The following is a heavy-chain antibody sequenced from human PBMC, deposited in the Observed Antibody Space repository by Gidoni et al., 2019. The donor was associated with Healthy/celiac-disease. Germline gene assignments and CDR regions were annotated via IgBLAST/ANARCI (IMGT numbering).Heavy chain of an antibody. J-gene: IGHJ5*02. D-gene: IGHD6-13*01. CDR3: AREPGYSSSSSNWFDP. CDR1: GRSSSSRNW. CDR2: IYHSGGT. Sequence: VQLQESGPGLVKPSGTLSLTSAVSGRSSSSRNWWSWVRQPPGKGLELIGEIYHSGGTNYNPSLKSRVTISVDKSKNQFSLKLSSVTAADTAVYYCAREPGYSSSSSNWFDPWGQGTLVTVSS. V-gene: IGHV4-4*02.